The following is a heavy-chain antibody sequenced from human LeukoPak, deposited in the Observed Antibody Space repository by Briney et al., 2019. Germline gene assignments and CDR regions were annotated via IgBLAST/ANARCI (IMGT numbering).Heavy chain of an antibody. CDR1: GYTLTSYA. J-gene: IGHJ4*02. V-gene: IGHV1-3*01. CDR3: ARGTLWFGESPHPVPYYFDY. Sequence: GASVTVSCKASGYTLTSYAMHWVRQAPGQRLEWMGWINAGNGNTKYSQKFQGRVTVTRDTSASTAYMELSSLRSEDTAVYYCARGTLWFGESPHPVPYYFDYWGQGTLVTVSS. D-gene: IGHD3-10*01. CDR2: INAGNGNT.